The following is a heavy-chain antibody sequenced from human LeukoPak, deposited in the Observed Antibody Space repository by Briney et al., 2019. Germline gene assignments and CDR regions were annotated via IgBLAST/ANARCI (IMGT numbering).Heavy chain of an antibody. CDR2: IYYTGST. V-gene: IGHV4-59*01. J-gene: IGHJ4*02. Sequence: PSETLSLTCTLAGGSISSYYWSWIRQPPGKALEWIGYIYYTGSTSYNPSLTSRVTISVDTSKNQFSLKLSSVTAADTAIYYCARVRGYYDSSGYDYWGQGTLVTVSS. CDR1: GGSISSYY. CDR3: ARVRGYYDSSGYDY. D-gene: IGHD3-22*01.